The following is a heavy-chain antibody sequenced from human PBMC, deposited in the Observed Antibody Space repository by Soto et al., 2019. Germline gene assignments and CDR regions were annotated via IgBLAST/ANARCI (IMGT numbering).Heavy chain of an antibody. V-gene: IGHV3-33*01. CDR2: IWYDGSNK. Sequence: QVQLVESGGGVVQPGRSLRPSCAASGFTFSSYGMHWVRQAPGKGLEWVAVIWYDGSNKYYADSVKGRFTISRDNSKNTLYLQMNSLRAEDTAVYYCASDYHSSGYPRYYFDYWGQGTLVTVSS. J-gene: IGHJ4*02. CDR1: GFTFSSYG. CDR3: ASDYHSSGYPRYYFDY. D-gene: IGHD3-22*01.